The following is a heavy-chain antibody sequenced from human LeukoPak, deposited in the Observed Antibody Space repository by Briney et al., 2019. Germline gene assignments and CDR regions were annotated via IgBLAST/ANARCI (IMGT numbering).Heavy chain of an antibody. CDR3: ARYRNEALFAFDI. Sequence: SETLSLTCAVSGYSISSGYYWGWIRQPPGKGLEWIGYIYYSGNTDYNPSLKSRVTISVDTSKNQFSLRLNSVTAADTAVYYCARYRNEALFAFDIWGQGTMVTVSS. V-gene: IGHV4-38-2*01. CDR1: GYSISSGYY. D-gene: IGHD1-14*01. CDR2: IYYSGNT. J-gene: IGHJ3*02.